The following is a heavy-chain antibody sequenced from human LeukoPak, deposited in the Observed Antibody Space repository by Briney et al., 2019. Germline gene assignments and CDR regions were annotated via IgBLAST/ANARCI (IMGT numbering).Heavy chain of an antibody. J-gene: IGHJ4*02. CDR3: AKQVLAVARSGGYFDY. Sequence: PGGSLRLSCAASGFTFSSYGMHWVRQAPGKGLEWVGFIRYDGSNKYYADSVKGRFTISRDNSKNTLYLQMNSLRAEDTAVYYCAKQVLAVARSGGYFDYWGQGTLVTVSS. V-gene: IGHV3-30*02. D-gene: IGHD6-19*01. CDR1: GFTFSSYG. CDR2: IRYDGSNK.